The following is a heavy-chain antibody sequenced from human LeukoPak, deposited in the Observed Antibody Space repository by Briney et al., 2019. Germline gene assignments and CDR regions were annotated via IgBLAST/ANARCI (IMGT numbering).Heavy chain of an antibody. D-gene: IGHD2/OR15-2a*01. V-gene: IGHV4-59*08. CDR3: ARHGRGAENLDY. CDR2: VSYSGRT. CDR1: GASISNYY. J-gene: IGHJ4*02. Sequence: SETLSLTCTVSGASISNYYWSWIRQPPGKGLECIGYVSYSGRTNHNPSLKSRVTISADTSKNQFSLKLTSVTAADTAVYYCARHGRGAENLDYWGQGTLVTVSS.